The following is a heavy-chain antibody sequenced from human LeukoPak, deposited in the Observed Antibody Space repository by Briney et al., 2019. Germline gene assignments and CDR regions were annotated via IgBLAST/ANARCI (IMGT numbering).Heavy chain of an antibody. Sequence: GASVKVSCKASGGTFSSYAISWVRQAPGQGLEWMGGIIPIFGTANYAQKFQGRVTITADESTSTAYMELSSLRSEDTAVYYCAREGAAYYDSSGYQVPFDPWGQGTLVTVSS. J-gene: IGHJ5*02. D-gene: IGHD3-22*01. CDR1: GGTFSSYA. CDR2: IIPIFGTA. CDR3: AREGAAYYDSSGYQVPFDP. V-gene: IGHV1-69*01.